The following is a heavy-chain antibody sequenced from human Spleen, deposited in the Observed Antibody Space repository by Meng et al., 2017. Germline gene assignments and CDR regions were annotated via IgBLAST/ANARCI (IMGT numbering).Heavy chain of an antibody. V-gene: IGHV1-3*04. Sequence: QVQLLQSGAEVKKPVASVKVSCKASGYTFTSYALHWVRQAPGQRLEWMGWINTGSGNTRYSQKFQGRVTITRDTSASTAYMELSSLRSEDTAVYYCARERYYDSSAYYGFGYRGQGTLVTVSS. CDR1: GYTFTSYA. D-gene: IGHD3-22*01. J-gene: IGHJ4*02. CDR3: ARERYYDSSAYYGFGY. CDR2: INTGSGNT.